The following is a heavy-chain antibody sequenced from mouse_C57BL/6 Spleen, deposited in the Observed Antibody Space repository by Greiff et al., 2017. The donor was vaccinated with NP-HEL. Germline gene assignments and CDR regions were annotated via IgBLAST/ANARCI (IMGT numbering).Heavy chain of an antibody. CDR3: AAPNYYGSSYFDY. J-gene: IGHJ2*01. CDR2: ISYDGSN. Sequence: EVKLQESGPGLVKPSQSLSLTCSVTGYSITSGYYWNWIRQFPGNKLEWMGYISYDGSNNYNPSLKNRISITRDTSKNQFFLKLNSVTTEDTATYYCAAPNYYGSSYFDYWGQGTTLTVSS. CDR1: GYSITSGYY. D-gene: IGHD1-1*01. V-gene: IGHV3-6*01.